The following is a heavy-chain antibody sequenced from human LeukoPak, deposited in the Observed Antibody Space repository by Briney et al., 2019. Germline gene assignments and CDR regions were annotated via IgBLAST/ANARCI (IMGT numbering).Heavy chain of an antibody. J-gene: IGHJ4*02. D-gene: IGHD6-13*01. Sequence: SETLSLTCTVSGGSISSNYWSWIRHPPGKGLEWLGNIYYSGSTNYNHSLTSRVTISVDTSKNQFSLKLSSVTAADTAVYYCARAGAVSTSSSWYGAFDFWGQGTLVTVSS. CDR2: IYYSGST. CDR3: ARAGAVSTSSSWYGAFDF. V-gene: IGHV4-59*01. CDR1: GGSISSNY.